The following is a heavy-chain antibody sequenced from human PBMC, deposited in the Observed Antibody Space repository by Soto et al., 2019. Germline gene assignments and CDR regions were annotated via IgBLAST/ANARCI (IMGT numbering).Heavy chain of an antibody. CDR1: GSTYSSNA. V-gene: IGHV1-69*06. CDR3: ASGAVLVRSGKDGDFHYGM. Sequence: SVKVSCKAPGSTYSSNAISCVRQAPGQGLEWMGGIIPIFGTANYAQKFQGRVTITADKSTSTAYMELSSLRSEDTAVYYCASGAVLVRSGKDGDFHYGM. J-gene: IGHJ6*01. CDR2: IIPIFGTA. D-gene: IGHD2-2*01.